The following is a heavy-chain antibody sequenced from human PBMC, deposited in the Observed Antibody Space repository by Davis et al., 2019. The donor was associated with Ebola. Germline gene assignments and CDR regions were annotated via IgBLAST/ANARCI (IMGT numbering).Heavy chain of an antibody. D-gene: IGHD3-3*01. J-gene: IGHJ4*02. CDR2: ISYDGSNK. CDR1: GFTFSSYG. CDR3: AKAREIRFLEWLFLDY. Sequence: PGGSLRLSCAASGFTFSSYGMHWVRQAPGKGLEWVAVISYDGSNKYYADSVKGRFTISRDNSKNTLYLQMNSLRAEDTAVYYCAKAREIRFLEWLFLDYWGQGTLVTVSS. V-gene: IGHV3-30*18.